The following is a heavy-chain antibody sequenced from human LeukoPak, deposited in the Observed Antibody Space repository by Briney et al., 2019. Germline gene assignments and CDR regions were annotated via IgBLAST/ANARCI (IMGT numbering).Heavy chain of an antibody. V-gene: IGHV4-59*08. J-gene: IGHJ3*02. D-gene: IGHD2-2*02. CDR2: IYYSGST. CDR1: GGSISSYY. Sequence: SETLSLTCTVSGGSISSYYWSWIRQPPGKGLEWIGYIYYSGSTNYNPSLKSRVTISVDTSKNQFSLKLSSVTAADTAVYYCARLKIVVVPAAISAFDIWGQGTMVTVSS. CDR3: ARLKIVVVPAAISAFDI.